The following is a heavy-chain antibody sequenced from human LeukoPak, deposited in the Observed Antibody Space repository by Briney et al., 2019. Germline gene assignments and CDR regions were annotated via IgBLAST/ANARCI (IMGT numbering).Heavy chain of an antibody. V-gene: IGHV4-30-4*01. J-gene: IGHJ3*02. CDR2: IYYSGST. CDR1: GGSISSGDYY. Sequence: SQTLSLTCTVSGGSISSGDYYWSWIRQPPGKGLEWIGYIYYSGSTYYNPSLKSRVTISVDTSKNQFSLKLSSVTAADTAVYYCARGYGSSWYVPPGRGYAFDIWGQGTMVTVSS. D-gene: IGHD6-13*01. CDR3: ARGYGSSWYVPPGRGYAFDI.